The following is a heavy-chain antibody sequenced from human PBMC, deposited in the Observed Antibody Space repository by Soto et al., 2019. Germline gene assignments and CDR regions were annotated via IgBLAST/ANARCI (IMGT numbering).Heavy chain of an antibody. D-gene: IGHD1-7*01. CDR1: GYTFNNYW. J-gene: IGHJ6*02. CDR3: ARLRSGSLITGTTSPYYYYYGMDV. Sequence: GESLKISCQGSGYTFNNYWIAWVRQVPGEGLEGMGIIYPGDSDTRYSPSFQGQVTISADKSISTAYLQWSSLKASDTAMYYCARLRSGSLITGTTSPYYYYYGMDVWGQGTTVTVSS. V-gene: IGHV5-51*01. CDR2: IYPGDSDT.